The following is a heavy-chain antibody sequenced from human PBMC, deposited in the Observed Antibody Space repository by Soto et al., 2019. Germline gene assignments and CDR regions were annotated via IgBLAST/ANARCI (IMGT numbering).Heavy chain of an antibody. Sequence: GESLKISCKGSGYSFTSYWIGWVRQMPGKGLEWMGIIYPGDSDTRYSPSFQGQVTISADTSENQSSLKLSSVTTADTAVYYCTVGGAGHPFDYWGQGTLVTVSS. J-gene: IGHJ4*02. CDR1: GYSFTSYW. CDR2: IYPGDSDT. D-gene: IGHD3-16*01. V-gene: IGHV5-51*01. CDR3: TVGGAGHPFDY.